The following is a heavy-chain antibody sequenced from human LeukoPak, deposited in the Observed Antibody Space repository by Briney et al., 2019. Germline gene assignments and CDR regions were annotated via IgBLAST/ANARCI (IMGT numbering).Heavy chain of an antibody. Sequence: VGALRLSCAASGCTFRGSAMDWVRQAPGEGLEGVCRIRSKDNSYATAYAASLKSRFTISRDDSKNTAYLQLNSLKTEDTAVYYCTTDTLTMIPVVHWGQGTLVTVSS. CDR1: GCTFRGSA. J-gene: IGHJ5*02. CDR3: TTDTLTMIPVVH. CDR2: IRSKDNSYAT. D-gene: IGHD3-22*01. V-gene: IGHV3-73*01.